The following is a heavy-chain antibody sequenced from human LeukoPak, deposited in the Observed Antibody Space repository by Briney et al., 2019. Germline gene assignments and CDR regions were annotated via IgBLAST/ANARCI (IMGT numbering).Heavy chain of an antibody. J-gene: IGHJ4*02. CDR3: AQVVPAAMVDY. CDR2: ISSSSSTI. D-gene: IGHD2-2*01. CDR1: GFTFSSYS. V-gene: IGHV3-48*01. Sequence: PGGSLRLSCAASGFTFSSYSMNWVRQAPGKGLEWVSYISSSSSTIYYADSVKGRFTISRDNSKNTLYLQMNSLRAEDTAVYYCAQVVPAAMVDYWGQGTLVTVSS.